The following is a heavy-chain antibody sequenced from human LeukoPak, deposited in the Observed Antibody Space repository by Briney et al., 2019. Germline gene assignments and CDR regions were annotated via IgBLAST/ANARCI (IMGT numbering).Heavy chain of an antibody. V-gene: IGHV3-30*04. CDR2: ISYDGRNK. CDR3: ARGRGRTWGTTVTTYWFDP. Sequence: GGSLRLSCAASGFTFSSYAMHWGRQAPGKGLEWVAVISYDGRNKYYADSVKGRFTISRDNSKNTPYLQMNSLRAEDTAVYYCARGRGRTWGTTVTTYWFDPWGQGALVSVSS. CDR1: GFTFSSYA. J-gene: IGHJ5*02. D-gene: IGHD4-17*01.